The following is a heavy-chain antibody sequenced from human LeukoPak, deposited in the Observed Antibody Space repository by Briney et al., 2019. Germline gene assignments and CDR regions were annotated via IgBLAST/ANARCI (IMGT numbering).Heavy chain of an antibody. D-gene: IGHD2-15*01. CDR2: ISSSSSYI. J-gene: IGHJ5*02. Sequence: GGSLRLSCAASGFTFSSYSMNWVRQAPGKGLEWVSSISSSSSYIYYADSVKGRFTISRDNAKNSLYLQMNSLRAEDTAVYYCARDPVVAATRGWFDPWGQGTLVTVSS. CDR3: ARDPVVAATRGWFDP. CDR1: GFTFSSYS. V-gene: IGHV3-21*01.